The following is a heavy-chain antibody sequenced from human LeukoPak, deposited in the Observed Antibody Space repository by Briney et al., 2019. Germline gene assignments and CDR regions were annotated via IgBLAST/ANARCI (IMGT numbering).Heavy chain of an antibody. Sequence: GGSLRLSCAASGFTFSSYSMNWVRQAPGKGLEWVSSISSSSSYIYYADSVKGRFTISRDNSKNTLYLQMNSLRAEDTAVYYCAKQRDVAARFGFYYHYYMDVWGKGTTVTVSS. V-gene: IGHV3-21*04. J-gene: IGHJ6*03. CDR3: AKQRDVAARFGFYYHYYMDV. CDR1: GFTFSSYS. CDR2: ISSSSSYI. D-gene: IGHD6-6*01.